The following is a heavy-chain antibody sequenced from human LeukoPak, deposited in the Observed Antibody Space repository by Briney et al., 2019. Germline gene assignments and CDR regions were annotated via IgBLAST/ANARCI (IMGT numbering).Heavy chain of an antibody. CDR2: IRISGGRA. Sequence: GGSLRLSCAASGFTFSTYAMSWVRQAPGKGLEWVSGIRISGGRAYYEDSVKGRFTISRDNSKNTLYLQMNPLRAEDTAVYYCAKDRDLLFAHCWFDLWGQGILVTVSS. D-gene: IGHD3-10*01. CDR1: GFTFSTYA. J-gene: IGHJ5*02. V-gene: IGHV3-23*01. CDR3: AKDRDLLFAHCWFDL.